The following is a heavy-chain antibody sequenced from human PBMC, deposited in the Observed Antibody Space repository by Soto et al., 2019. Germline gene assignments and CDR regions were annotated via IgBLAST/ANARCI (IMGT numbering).Heavy chain of an antibody. D-gene: IGHD2-2*01. CDR3: ARDIVLVPAATDGMDV. V-gene: IGHV1-8*01. Sequence: ASVKVSCKASGYTFTSYDINWVRQATGQGLEWMGWMNPNSGNTGYAQKFQGRVTMTRNTSISTAYMELSSLRSEDTAVYYCARDIVLVPAATDGMDVWGQGTTVTVSS. J-gene: IGHJ6*02. CDR1: GYTFTSYD. CDR2: MNPNSGNT.